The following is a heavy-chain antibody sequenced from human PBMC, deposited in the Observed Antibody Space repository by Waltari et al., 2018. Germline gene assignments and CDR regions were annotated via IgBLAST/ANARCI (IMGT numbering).Heavy chain of an antibody. J-gene: IGHJ4*02. CDR3: AKEKRNVGLDY. D-gene: IGHD3-10*02. V-gene: IGHV3-30*18. CDR2: ISSDGNFK. Sequence: QVQLVESGGGVVQPGKSLRISCEASGFTFRNYGFHWVRQAPGKALDWVAVISSDGNFKYHADSVKGRFTISRDNSRNTLYLQMDSLTIEDTGVYFCAKEKRNVGLDYWGQGILVTVSS. CDR1: GFTFRNYG.